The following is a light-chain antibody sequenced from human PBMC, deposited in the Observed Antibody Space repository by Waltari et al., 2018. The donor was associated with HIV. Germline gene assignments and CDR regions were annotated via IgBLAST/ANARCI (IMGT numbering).Light chain of an antibody. J-gene: IGLJ2*01. Sequence: QSVLAQPPSASGTPGQRVTISCSGSSSNIGDNYVYWYQQIQGTTPKLLIYRDNEWPAGVRSRVAGSKSGTSASLASIGLRAEDEAIYFCATWDDRLSGVLFGGGTKLTVL. CDR3: ATWDDRLSGVL. CDR1: SSNIGDNY. CDR2: RDN. V-gene: IGLV1-47*01.